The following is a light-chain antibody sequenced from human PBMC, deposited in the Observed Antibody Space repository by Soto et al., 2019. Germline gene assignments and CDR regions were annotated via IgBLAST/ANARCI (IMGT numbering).Light chain of an antibody. CDR3: QQSSGP. J-gene: IGKJ4*01. Sequence: DIQMTQSPSSLSASVGDRVTITCRASQSISSYLNWYQQKPGKAPKLLIYAASSLQSGVPSRFSGSGSGTDFTLTISSLQPEDFATYYCQQSSGPFGGGTKVEIK. CDR2: AAS. V-gene: IGKV1-39*01. CDR1: QSISSY.